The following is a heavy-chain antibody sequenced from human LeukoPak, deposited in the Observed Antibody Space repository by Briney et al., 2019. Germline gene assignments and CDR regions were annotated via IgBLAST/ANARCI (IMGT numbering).Heavy chain of an antibody. V-gene: IGHV1-69*13. CDR3: ARGLTGVVPAALGY. D-gene: IGHD2-2*01. J-gene: IGHJ4*02. Sequence: SVKVSCKASGYTFTSYGISWVRQAPGQGLEWMGGIIPIFGTANCAQKFQGRVTITADESTSTAYMELSSLRSEDTAVYYCARGLTGVVPAALGYWGQGTLVTVSS. CDR1: GYTFTSYG. CDR2: IIPIFGTA.